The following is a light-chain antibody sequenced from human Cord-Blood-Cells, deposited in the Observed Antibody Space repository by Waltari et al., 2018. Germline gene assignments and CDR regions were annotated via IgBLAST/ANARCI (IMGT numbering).Light chain of an antibody. V-gene: IGLV1-40*01. CDR1: SSNLGAGSD. CDR3: QSYDSSLSGSYV. J-gene: IGLJ1*01. Sequence: QSVLTQPPSVSGAPGPRVTISCTGSSSNLGAGSDVSWYQQLPGTAPKLLIYGNSNRPSGVPDRFSGSKSGTSASLAITGLQAEDEADYYCQSYDSSLSGSYVFGTGTKVTVL. CDR2: GNS.